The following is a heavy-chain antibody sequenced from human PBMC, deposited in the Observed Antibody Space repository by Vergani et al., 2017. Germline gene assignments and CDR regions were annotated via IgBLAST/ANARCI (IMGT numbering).Heavy chain of an antibody. V-gene: IGHV3-48*01. CDR3: ARDRGGHSKDVQH. CDR1: GFTFSSYS. Sequence: EVHLVESGGGSVQPGGSLRLSCAASGFTFSSYSMNWVRQAPGKGLEWVSYISSSSSTIYYVDSVKGRFTISRDNSKNSLVLQMNSLRAEDTAVYYCARDRGGHSKDVQHGGQGTPVTVSP. J-gene: IGHJ1*01. D-gene: IGHD4-23*01. CDR2: ISSSSSTI.